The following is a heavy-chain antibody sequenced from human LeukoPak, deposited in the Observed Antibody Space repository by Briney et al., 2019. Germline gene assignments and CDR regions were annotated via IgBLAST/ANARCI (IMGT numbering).Heavy chain of an antibody. CDR2: IHPSGTT. CDR1: GGSISSYY. D-gene: IGHD6-19*01. V-gene: IGHV4-4*07. Sequence: SETLSLTCTVSGGSISSYYWAWIRQPAGKGLEWIGRIHPSGTTNHNPSLKSRVIMSLDMSNNQFSLKVRSVTAADTAVYYCTRETEVPGGRSWDFWGQGTLVTVSS. CDR3: TRETEVPGGRSWDF. J-gene: IGHJ4*02.